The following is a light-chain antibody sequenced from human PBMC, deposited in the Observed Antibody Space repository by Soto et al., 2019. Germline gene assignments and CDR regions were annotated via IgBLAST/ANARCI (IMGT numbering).Light chain of an antibody. CDR3: CSSVGSRPV. J-gene: IGLJ1*01. CDR1: SSDVGSYNL. V-gene: IGLV2-23*02. Sequence: QSALTQPASVSGSPGQSITISCTGTSSDVGSYNLVSWYQQHTGKAPKLMIYEVSKRPSGVSNRFSGSNSGNTASLTISGLQAEEEDDYYCCSSVGSRPVFGTGTQLPVL. CDR2: EVS.